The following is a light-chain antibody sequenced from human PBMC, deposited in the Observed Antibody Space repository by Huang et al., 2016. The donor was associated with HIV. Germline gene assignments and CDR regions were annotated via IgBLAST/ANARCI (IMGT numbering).Light chain of an antibody. Sequence: IVLTQSPPTLSIYPGERVTLSCRASQSVGDYVAWYQQKPGQAPRLLIYDASHRASGVSARFSGSGSGTEFILTISSLEPEDYAVYYCQQRSKWLSFGGGTKVEIK. V-gene: IGKV3-11*01. J-gene: IGKJ4*01. CDR3: QQRSKWLS. CDR1: QSVGDY. CDR2: DAS.